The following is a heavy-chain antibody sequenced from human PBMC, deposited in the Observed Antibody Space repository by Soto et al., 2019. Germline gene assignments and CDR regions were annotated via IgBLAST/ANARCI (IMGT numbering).Heavy chain of an antibody. CDR1: GYTFTSYD. V-gene: IGHV1-8*01. Sequence: QVQLVQSGAEVKKPGASVKVSCKASGYTFTSYDINWVRQATGQGLEWMGWMNPNSGNTGYAQKFQGRVTMTSNTSIGKAYMELSSLGSEDTAVYYGARRRYSSSSYYYYYYGMDVWGQGTTVTVSS. CDR3: ARRRYSSSSYYYYYYGMDV. J-gene: IGHJ6*02. CDR2: MNPNSGNT. D-gene: IGHD6-13*01.